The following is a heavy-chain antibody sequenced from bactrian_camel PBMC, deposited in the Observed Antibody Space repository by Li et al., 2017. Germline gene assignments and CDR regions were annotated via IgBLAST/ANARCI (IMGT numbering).Heavy chain of an antibody. CDR2: IYTGGGFT. CDR3: AAGSICGEYKY. Sequence: HVQLVESGGGSVQAGGSLRLSCTASGYTSGVNCLGWFRQAPGKEREAVAAIYTGGGFTYTADSVRGRFTISQDNAKNTVYLQMNSVKPEDSAMYYCAAGSICGEYKYWGQGTQVTVS. V-gene: IGHV3S54*01. D-gene: IGHD3*01. J-gene: IGHJ4*01. CDR1: GYTSGVNC.